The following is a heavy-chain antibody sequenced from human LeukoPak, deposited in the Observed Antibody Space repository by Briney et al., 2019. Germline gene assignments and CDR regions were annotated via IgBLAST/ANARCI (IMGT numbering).Heavy chain of an antibody. CDR3: AKDRSGSFGELLS. J-gene: IGHJ4*02. Sequence: GGSLRLSCAASGFTFSSYGMSWARQAPGKGLEWVSAISGSGGSTYYADSVKGRFTISRDNSKNTLYLQMNSLRAEDTAVYYRAKDRSGSFGELLSWGQGTLVTVSS. CDR2: ISGSGGST. V-gene: IGHV3-23*01. CDR1: GFTFSSYG. D-gene: IGHD3-10*01.